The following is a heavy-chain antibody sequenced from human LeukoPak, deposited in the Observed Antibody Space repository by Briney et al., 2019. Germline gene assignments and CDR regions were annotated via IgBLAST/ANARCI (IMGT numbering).Heavy chain of an antibody. CDR3: ARDRVRGNSNPFFDY. CDR2: IYYSGST. Sequence: LETLSLTCTVSGGSVSSGTYYWSWIRQPPGKGLEWIGYIYYSGSTNYNPSLKSRVTISVDTSKNQFSLKLSSVTAADTAVYYCARDRVRGNSNPFFDYWGQGTLVTVSS. V-gene: IGHV4-61*01. CDR1: GGSVSSGTYY. J-gene: IGHJ4*02. D-gene: IGHD4-11*01.